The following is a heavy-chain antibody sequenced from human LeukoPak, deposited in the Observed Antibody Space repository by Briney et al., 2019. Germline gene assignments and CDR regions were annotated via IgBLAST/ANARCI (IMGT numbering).Heavy chain of an antibody. Sequence: ASVTVSRQASGYSFTGCYMHWVRQAPGQGLEWMGWINPNSGGTNYAQKFQGRVTMTRDTSISTAYMELSRLRSDDTAVYYCARDIPQYCSGGSCYRTDDAFDIWGQGTMVAVSS. D-gene: IGHD2-15*01. J-gene: IGHJ3*02. CDR3: ARDIPQYCSGGSCYRTDDAFDI. V-gene: IGHV1-2*02. CDR2: INPNSGGT. CDR1: GYSFTGCY.